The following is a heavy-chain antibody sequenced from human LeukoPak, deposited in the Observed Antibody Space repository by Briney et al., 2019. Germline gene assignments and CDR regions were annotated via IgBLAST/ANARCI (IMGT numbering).Heavy chain of an antibody. Sequence: GGSLRLSCAASGFTFSSYWMSWVRQAPGKGLEWVANIKQDGSEKYYVDSVKGRFTISRDNAKNSLYLQMNSLRAEDTAVYYCASSSSWYYYYYYMDVWGKGTTVTISS. V-gene: IGHV3-7*01. CDR1: GFTFSSYW. J-gene: IGHJ6*03. D-gene: IGHD6-13*01. CDR3: ASSSSWYYYYYYMDV. CDR2: IKQDGSEK.